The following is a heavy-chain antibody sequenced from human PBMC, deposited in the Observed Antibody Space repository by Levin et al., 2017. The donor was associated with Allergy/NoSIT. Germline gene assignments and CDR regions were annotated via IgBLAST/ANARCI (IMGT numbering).Heavy chain of an antibody. V-gene: IGHV3-7*04. D-gene: IGHD1-26*01. Sequence: ETLSLTCAASGFTISRHWMRWVRQAPGKGLEWVADIKQDGSEEYYVDSVKGRFTISRDNAKNSLFLQMSSLRAEDTAVYFCARDGMQAWALDVWGQGTTVIVSS. CDR2: IKQDGSEE. CDR1: GFTISRHW. J-gene: IGHJ6*02. CDR3: ARDGMQAWALDV.